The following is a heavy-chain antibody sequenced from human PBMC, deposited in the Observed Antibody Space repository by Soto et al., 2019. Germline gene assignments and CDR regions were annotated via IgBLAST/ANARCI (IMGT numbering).Heavy chain of an antibody. CDR2: INSDGSST. CDR3: VRRGYSYDNGMDV. CDR1: GFTLSGYW. Sequence: EVKLVESGGGLVQPGGSLRLSCAASGFTLSGYWMHWVRQVPGKGLVWVSRINSDGSSTSYADSVKGRFTISRDNAKNTLYLQMNSLRVEDTAVYYCVRRGYSYDNGMDVWGQGTTVTVSS. J-gene: IGHJ6*02. V-gene: IGHV3-74*01. D-gene: IGHD5-18*01.